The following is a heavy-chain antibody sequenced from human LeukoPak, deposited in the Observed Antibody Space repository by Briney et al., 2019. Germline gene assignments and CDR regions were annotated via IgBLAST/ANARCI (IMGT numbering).Heavy chain of an antibody. D-gene: IGHD3-22*01. CDR3: ARANYYDSSGYYSVGNWFDP. Sequence: PSQTLSLTCNVSGYSISSGYYWGWIRQPPGKGLEWIGYIYYSGSTNYNPSLKSRVTISLDTSKNQFSLKLTSVTAADTAVYYCARANYYDSSGYYSVGNWFDPWGQGTLVTVSS. V-gene: IGHV4-61*01. J-gene: IGHJ5*02. CDR2: IYYSGST. CDR1: GYSISSGYY.